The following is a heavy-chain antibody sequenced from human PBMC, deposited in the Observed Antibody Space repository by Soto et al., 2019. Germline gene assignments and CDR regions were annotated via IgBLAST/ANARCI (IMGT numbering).Heavy chain of an antibody. Sequence: QVQLVQSGAEVKKPGSSVKVSCKASRGTFSSYTISWVRQAPGQGLEWMGRIIPILGIANYAQKFQGRVTITADKSTSTAYMELSSLRSEDTAVYYCARDGGIGTTAQKFDYWGQGTLVTVSS. CDR1: RGTFSSYT. J-gene: IGHJ4*02. V-gene: IGHV1-69*08. D-gene: IGHD4-4*01. CDR3: ARDGGIGTTAQKFDY. CDR2: IIPILGIA.